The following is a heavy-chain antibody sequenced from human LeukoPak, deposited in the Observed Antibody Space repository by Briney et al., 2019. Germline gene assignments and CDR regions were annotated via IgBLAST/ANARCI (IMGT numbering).Heavy chain of an antibody. CDR3: ARDWNYVRDWFDP. J-gene: IGHJ5*02. Sequence: GASVKVSCKASGYTFTSYYMHWVRQAPGQGLEWMGWINPNSGGTNYAQKFQGRVTMTRDTSISTAYMELSRLRSDDTAVYYCARDWNYVRDWFDPWGQGTLVTVSS. D-gene: IGHD1-7*01. CDR1: GYTFTSYY. V-gene: IGHV1-2*02. CDR2: INPNSGGT.